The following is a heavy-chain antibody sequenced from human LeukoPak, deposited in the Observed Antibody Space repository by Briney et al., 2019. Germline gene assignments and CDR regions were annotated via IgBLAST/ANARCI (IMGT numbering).Heavy chain of an antibody. CDR1: GFTFSSYG. J-gene: IGHJ4*02. CDR2: ISSSSSTM. Sequence: QPGRSLRLSCAASGFTFSSYGMNWVRQAPGKGLEWVSYISSSSSTMYYADSVKSRFTISRDNAKNSLYLQMNSLRDEDTDVYYCARAILPDGSGSCYFDYWGQGTLVTVSS. CDR3: ARAILPDGSGSCYFDY. D-gene: IGHD3-10*01. V-gene: IGHV3-48*02.